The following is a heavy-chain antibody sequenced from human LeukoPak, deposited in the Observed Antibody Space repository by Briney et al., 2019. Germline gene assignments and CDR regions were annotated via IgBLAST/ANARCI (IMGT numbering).Heavy chain of an antibody. CDR2: IYYSGIT. D-gene: IGHD3-10*01. J-gene: IGHJ6*03. CDR3: ARHQEAMVRGVLYYMDV. V-gene: IGHV4-39*01. Sequence: SETLSLTCTVSDVSISTSDRYWGWIRQPPGKGLEWIGSIYYSGITYRNPSLKSLITISVDTSKNQFSLRLSSVTAADTAVYYCARHQEAMVRGVLYYMDVWGKGTTVTISS. CDR1: DVSISTSDRY.